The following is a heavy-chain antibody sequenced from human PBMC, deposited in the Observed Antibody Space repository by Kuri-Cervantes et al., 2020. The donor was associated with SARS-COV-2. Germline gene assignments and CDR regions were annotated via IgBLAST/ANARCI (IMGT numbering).Heavy chain of an antibody. D-gene: IGHD5-12*01. CDR1: DDSMSNGDYY. Sequence: SETLSLTCTVSDDSMSNGDYYWSWIRQPPGKGLEWIGYIYYSGSTYYNPSLKSRVTISVDTSKNQFSLKLSSVTAADTAVYYCARRSGYDLDFDYWGQGTLVTVSS. CDR2: IYYSGST. CDR3: ARRSGYDLDFDY. J-gene: IGHJ4*02. V-gene: IGHV4-30-4*08.